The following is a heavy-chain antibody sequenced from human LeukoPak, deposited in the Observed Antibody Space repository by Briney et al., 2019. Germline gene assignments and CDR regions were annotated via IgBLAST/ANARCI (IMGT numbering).Heavy chain of an antibody. V-gene: IGHV1-69*13. CDR3: ARGGIAARRYYYYMDV. J-gene: IGHJ6*03. D-gene: IGHD6-6*01. Sequence: ASVKVSCKASGGTFSSYAISWVRQAPGQGLEWMGGIIPIFGTANYAQKFQGRVTITADESTSTAYMELSSLRSEDTAVYYCARGGIAARRYYYYMDVWGKGTTVTVSS. CDR1: GGTFSSYA. CDR2: IIPIFGTA.